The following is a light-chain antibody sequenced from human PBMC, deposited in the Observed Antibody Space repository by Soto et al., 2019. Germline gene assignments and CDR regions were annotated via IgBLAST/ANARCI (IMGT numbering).Light chain of an antibody. CDR3: QSYLSAPFT. Sequence: DIQMTQSPSSLSASVGDKVTITCRATQGIANYLAWYQQKPGKAPKLLIYGASTLQSGVPSRFSGIGSGTDFTLTISSLQAEDVATYYCQSYLSAPFTFGPGTSVDFK. J-gene: IGKJ3*01. CDR1: QGIANY. CDR2: GAS. V-gene: IGKV1-27*01.